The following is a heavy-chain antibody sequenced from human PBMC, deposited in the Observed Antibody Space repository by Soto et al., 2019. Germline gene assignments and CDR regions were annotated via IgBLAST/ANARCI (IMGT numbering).Heavy chain of an antibody. CDR3: ARGYSSGWSY. J-gene: IGHJ4*02. V-gene: IGHV3-48*01. CDR2: ISRSSSLI. CDR1: GFNFSTYS. D-gene: IGHD6-19*01. Sequence: EVQLVESGGGLVQPGGSLRLSCAASGFNFSTYSMNWVRQAPGKGLEWVSYISRSSSLIYYADSVKGRFTISRDNAKRSLYLQRNSLRAEDTAVYYCARGYSSGWSYWGQGTLVTVSS.